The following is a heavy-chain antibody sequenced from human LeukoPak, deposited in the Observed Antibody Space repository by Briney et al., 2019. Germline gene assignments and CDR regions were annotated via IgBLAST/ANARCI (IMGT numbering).Heavy chain of an antibody. CDR2: IYHGGST. V-gene: IGHV4-38-2*02. CDR3: ARTVLAVAGTELGWFDP. D-gene: IGHD6-19*01. Sequence: SETLSLTCTVSGYSISSGYYWGWIRQSPGKGLEWIGSIYHGGSTYYNPSFKSRLTISVDTSKNQFSLSLSSVTAADTAVYYCARTVLAVAGTELGWFDPWGPGTLVTVSS. J-gene: IGHJ5*02. CDR1: GYSISSGYY.